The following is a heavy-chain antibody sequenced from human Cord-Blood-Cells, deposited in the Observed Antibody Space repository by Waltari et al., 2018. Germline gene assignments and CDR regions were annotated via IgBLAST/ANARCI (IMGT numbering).Heavy chain of an antibody. CDR3: ARDRGYSSSSAFFDY. CDR1: GGSISSGGYY. CDR2: IYYSGST. V-gene: IGHV4-31*03. J-gene: IGHJ4*02. D-gene: IGHD6-6*01. Sequence: QVQLQESGPGLVKPSETLSLTCTVSGGSISSGGYYWSWIRQHPGKGLEWIGYIYYSGSTYYNPSLKSRVTISADTSKNQFSLKLSSVTAADTAVYYCARDRGYSSSSAFFDYWGQGTLVTVSS.